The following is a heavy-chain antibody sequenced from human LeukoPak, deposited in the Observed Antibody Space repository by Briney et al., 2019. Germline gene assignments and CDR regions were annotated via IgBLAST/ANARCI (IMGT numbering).Heavy chain of an antibody. V-gene: IGHV3-11*04. D-gene: IGHD1-26*01. J-gene: IGHJ3*02. CDR2: SSSSGSTI. CDR3: ARDHPRWELLPHAFDI. CDR1: GFNCSDYH. Sequence: PGGALRFYFVAPGFNCSDYHMTRSRSSPSTVLDFVSYSSSSGSTIYYADSVKGRFTISRDNAKNSLYLQMNSLRAEDTAVYYCARDHPRWELLPHAFDIWGQGTMVTVSS.